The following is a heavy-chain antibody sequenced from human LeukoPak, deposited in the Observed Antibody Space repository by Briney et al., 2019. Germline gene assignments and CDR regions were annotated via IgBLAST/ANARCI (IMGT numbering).Heavy chain of an antibody. CDR1: GGPISDFY. CDR3: ARLRSGSTPPPPYYYYGLDV. J-gene: IGHJ6*02. D-gene: IGHD1-26*01. V-gene: IGHV4-59*01. CDR2: IFYSGNT. Sequence: PSETLSLTCTVSGGPISDFYWSWIRQSPEKGLEWIGNIFYSGNTNYNPSLRSRVTISVDTSKKQFSLRLTSVTAADTAVYYCARLRSGSTPPPPYYYYGLDVWDQGTTVTVSS.